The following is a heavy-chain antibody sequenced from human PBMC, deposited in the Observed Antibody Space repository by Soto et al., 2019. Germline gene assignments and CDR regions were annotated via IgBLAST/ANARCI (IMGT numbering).Heavy chain of an antibody. CDR1: GFAFSRYA. CDR2: ISTSGGNT. CDR3: AKEPYTYAPRYFDF. V-gene: IGHV3-23*01. J-gene: IGHJ4*02. Sequence: EVQLLESGGGLVQPGGSLRLSCAASGFAFSRYAMSWVRQAPGKGLEWVSAISTSGGNTYYEDSVKGRFTISRDNSKNTLYLQMNSLRAKDTAIYYCAKEPYTYAPRYFDFWGQGTLVTVSS. D-gene: IGHD5-18*01.